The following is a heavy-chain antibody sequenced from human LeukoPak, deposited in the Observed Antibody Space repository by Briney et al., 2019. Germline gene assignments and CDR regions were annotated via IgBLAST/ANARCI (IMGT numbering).Heavy chain of an antibody. CDR3: AKHSGYSYGYSEN. D-gene: IGHD5-18*01. CDR2: ISGSGGST. Sequence: GGSLRLSCAASGFTFSSYAMSWVRQAPGKGLEWVSAISGSGGSTYYADSVKGRFTISRDNSKNTLYLQMNSLRAEGTAVYYCAKHSGYSYGYSENWGQGTLVTVSS. CDR1: GFTFSSYA. V-gene: IGHV3-23*01. J-gene: IGHJ4*02.